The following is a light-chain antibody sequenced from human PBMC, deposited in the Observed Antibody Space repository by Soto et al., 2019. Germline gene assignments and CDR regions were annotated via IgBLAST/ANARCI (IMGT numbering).Light chain of an antibody. CDR1: STNIGSSSL. J-gene: IGLJ2*01. CDR3: CSSAGSDNYVL. CDR2: EAT. V-gene: IGLV2-23*01. Sequence: QSVLTQPASVSGSPGQSITISCTGSSTNIGSSSLVSWYQQHPGKAPKLMIYEATKRPSGLSDRISGSKSGNTASLTISGLQAEDEADYFCCSSAGSDNYVLFGGGTKVTVL.